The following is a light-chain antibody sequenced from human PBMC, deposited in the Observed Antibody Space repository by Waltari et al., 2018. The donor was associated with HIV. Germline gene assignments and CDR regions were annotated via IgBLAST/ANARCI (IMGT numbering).Light chain of an antibody. Sequence: QSALTQPASVSGPPGQSITISCTGTSSDVGSYDLVSWYQKYPGKAPKLMIYEVSKRHSGVSNRFSGSKSGNTASLTISGLQTEDEAEYYCCSYATDRNFVVGGGTQLTVL. CDR2: EVS. CDR1: SSDVGSYDL. CDR3: CSYATDRNFV. V-gene: IGLV2-23*02. J-gene: IGLJ7*01.